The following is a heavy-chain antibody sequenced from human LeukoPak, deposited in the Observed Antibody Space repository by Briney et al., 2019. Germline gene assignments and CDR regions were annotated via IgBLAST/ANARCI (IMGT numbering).Heavy chain of an antibody. CDR3: AIDTTCGDVCHRYSDHHNMDV. V-gene: IGHV4-31*11. Sequence: SETLSLTCAVSGVSISLEGYYWTWLRQRPGKGLEWVDSLSYSGSAYYSPSLKNRITIWADSSTNQFSLRFSSVNAADAGVYYCAIDTTCGDVCHRYSDHHNMDVWGMGTTVTVSS. CDR2: LSYSGSA. D-gene: IGHD2-21*01. CDR1: GVSISLEGYY. J-gene: IGHJ6*03.